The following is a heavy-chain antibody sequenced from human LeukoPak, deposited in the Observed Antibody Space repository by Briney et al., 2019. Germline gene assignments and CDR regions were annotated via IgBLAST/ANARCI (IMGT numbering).Heavy chain of an antibody. CDR1: GFTFSNYW. V-gene: IGHV3-74*01. D-gene: IGHD3-16*01. CDR3: ARGAVAAPYGGDYYYYMDV. Sequence: GGSLRLSCAASGFTFSNYWMQWVRQAPGKGLVWVSRINNDGSSTIYADSVKGRFTISRDNAKNSQYLQMNSLRAEDTAVYYCARGAVAAPYGGDYYYYMDVWGKGTTVTVSS. J-gene: IGHJ6*03. CDR2: INNDGSST.